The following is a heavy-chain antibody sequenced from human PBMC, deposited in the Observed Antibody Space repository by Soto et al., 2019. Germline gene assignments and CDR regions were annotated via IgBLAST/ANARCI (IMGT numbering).Heavy chain of an antibody. CDR1: GYSFNSYC. D-gene: IGHD1-7*01. CDR2: IDPSDSYT. V-gene: IGHV5-10-1*01. CDR3: ARPLTGNTPLDY. J-gene: IGHJ4*02. Sequence: PGESLTTSCQGSGYSFNSYCIIWVLQMPGKGLEWMGRIDPSDSYTKYSPSFQGHVTISADKSISTAYLQWSSLKASDTAMYYCARPLTGNTPLDYWGQGTLVTVS.